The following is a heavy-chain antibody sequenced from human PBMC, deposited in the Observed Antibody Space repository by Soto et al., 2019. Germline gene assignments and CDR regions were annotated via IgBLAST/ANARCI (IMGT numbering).Heavy chain of an antibody. D-gene: IGHD2-21*02. V-gene: IGHV1-2*02. CDR1: GFSFTGYY. Sequence: ASVKVSCKASGFSFTGYYIHWLRQAPGQGLEWMGWINAHSGGTEYAQKFQGRVTMTTDTSTSTAYMELRSLRSDDTAVYYCARDSGPRLYGMDVWGQGTTVTVSS. CDR2: INAHSGGT. CDR3: ARDSGPRLYGMDV. J-gene: IGHJ6*02.